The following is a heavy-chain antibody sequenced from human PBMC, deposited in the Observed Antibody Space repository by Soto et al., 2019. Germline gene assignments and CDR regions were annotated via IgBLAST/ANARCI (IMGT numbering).Heavy chain of an antibody. D-gene: IGHD2-2*01. J-gene: IGHJ4*02. CDR1: GFAFSDAW. CDR2: VIANAHGGTI. Sequence: GGSLRLSCAASGFAFSDAWMNWVRQAPGKGLEWVGRVIANAHGGTIDYTAPVKGRFIVSRDDSKNTLYLQMNSLKTEDTAMYYCAAGTGRTDFDYWGQGTLVTVSS. V-gene: IGHV3-15*01. CDR3: AAGTGRTDFDY.